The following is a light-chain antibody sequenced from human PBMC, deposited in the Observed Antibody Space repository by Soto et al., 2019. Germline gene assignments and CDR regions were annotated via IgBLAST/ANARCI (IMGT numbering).Light chain of an antibody. CDR2: LGC. Sequence: DIVMTQSPLSLPVTPGEPASISCRSSQSLLHRNGYNYVDWYLQKPGQSPPLLIYLGCNRGSGVPERFSGSGSGTDFTLKISRVEAEDVGVYYCMQSLQTHTFGQGTKLEIK. CDR1: QSLLHRNGYNY. J-gene: IGKJ2*01. CDR3: MQSLQTHT. V-gene: IGKV2-28*01.